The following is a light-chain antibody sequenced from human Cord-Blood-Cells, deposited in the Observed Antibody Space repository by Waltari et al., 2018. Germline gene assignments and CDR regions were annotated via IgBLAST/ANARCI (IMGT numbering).Light chain of an antibody. V-gene: IGKV3D-15*01. CDR3: QQYNNWRIT. CDR1: QSVSSN. J-gene: IGKJ5*01. Sequence: EIVMTQSPATLSVSPGESATLSSRASQSVSSNLAWYQQKPGQAPRLLIYGASTRATGIPARFSGSGSGTEFTLTISSLQSEDFAVYYCQQYNNWRITFGQGTRLEIK. CDR2: GAS.